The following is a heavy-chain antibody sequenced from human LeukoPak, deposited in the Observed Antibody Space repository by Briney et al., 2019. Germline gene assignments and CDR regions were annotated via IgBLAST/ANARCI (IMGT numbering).Heavy chain of an antibody. D-gene: IGHD2-15*01. V-gene: IGHV4-34*01. Sequence: SETLSLTCAVYGGSFSGYYWSWIRQPPGKGLEWIGEINHSGSTYYNPSLKSRVTISVDTSKNQFSLKLSSVTAADTAVYYCARDSALLRRPFDYWGQGTLVTVSS. J-gene: IGHJ4*02. CDR1: GGSFSGYY. CDR3: ARDSALLRRPFDY. CDR2: INHSGST.